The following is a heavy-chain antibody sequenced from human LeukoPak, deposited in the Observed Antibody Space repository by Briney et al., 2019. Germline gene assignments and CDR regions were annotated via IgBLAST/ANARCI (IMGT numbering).Heavy chain of an antibody. CDR3: ARDSSYSGYDLIAFFDY. V-gene: IGHV3-30-3*01. Sequence: GGSLRLSCAASGFTFSSYAMHWVRQAPGKGLEWVAVISYDGSNKYYADSVKGRFTISRDNSKNSLYLQMNSLRAEDTAVYYCARDSSYSGYDLIAFFDYWGQGTLVTVSS. D-gene: IGHD5-12*01. CDR1: GFTFSSYA. CDR2: ISYDGSNK. J-gene: IGHJ4*02.